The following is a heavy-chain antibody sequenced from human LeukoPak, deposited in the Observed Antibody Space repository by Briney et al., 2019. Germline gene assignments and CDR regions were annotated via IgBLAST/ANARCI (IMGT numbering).Heavy chain of an antibody. CDR1: GFTFSSYA. J-gene: IGHJ5*02. Sequence: GALRLSCAASGFTFSSYAMSWVRQAPGKGLEWVSAISGSGGSTYYADSVKGRFTISGDNSKNTLYLQMNSLRAEDTAVYYCVRGSDQRGWFDPWGQGTLVTVSS. CDR2: ISGSGGST. CDR3: VRGSDQRGWFDP. V-gene: IGHV3-23*01. D-gene: IGHD2-2*01.